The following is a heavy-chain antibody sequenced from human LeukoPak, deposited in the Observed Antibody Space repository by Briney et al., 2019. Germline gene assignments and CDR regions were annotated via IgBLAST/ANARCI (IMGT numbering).Heavy chain of an antibody. V-gene: IGHV1-8*01. Sequence: GASVKVSCKASGYTFTSYDINWVRQATGQGLEWMGWMNPNSGNTGYAQKFQGRVTMTRNASISTAYMELSSLRSEGTAVYYCARAAVAEADWFDPWGQGTLVTVSS. CDR1: GYTFTSYD. CDR2: MNPNSGNT. D-gene: IGHD6-19*01. J-gene: IGHJ5*02. CDR3: ARAAVAEADWFDP.